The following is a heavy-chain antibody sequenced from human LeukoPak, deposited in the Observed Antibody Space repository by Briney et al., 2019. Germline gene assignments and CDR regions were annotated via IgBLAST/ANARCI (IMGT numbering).Heavy chain of an antibody. CDR2: INDDETST. CDR1: GFSFSSSW. V-gene: IGHV3-74*01. Sequence: GGSLRLSCAASGFSFSSSWMHWVRQVPGKGLEWVSRINDDETSTTYAESVKGRFTISRDNAKNTLYLHMNSLRAEDTAVYYCAANYNYWGQGTLVTVSS. CDR3: AANYNY. J-gene: IGHJ4*02. D-gene: IGHD3-10*01.